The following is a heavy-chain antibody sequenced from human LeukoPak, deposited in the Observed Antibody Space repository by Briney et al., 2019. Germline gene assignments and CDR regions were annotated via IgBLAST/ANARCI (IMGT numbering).Heavy chain of an antibody. Sequence: PSETLSLTCAVYGGSFSGYYWSWIRQPPGKGLEWIGEINHSGSTNYNPSLKSRVTISVDTSKNQFSLKLSSVTAADTAVYYCARGLRIAAAPGYWGQGTLVTVSS. CDR2: INHSGST. V-gene: IGHV4-34*01. CDR1: GGSFSGYY. CDR3: ARGLRIAAAPGY. J-gene: IGHJ4*02. D-gene: IGHD6-13*01.